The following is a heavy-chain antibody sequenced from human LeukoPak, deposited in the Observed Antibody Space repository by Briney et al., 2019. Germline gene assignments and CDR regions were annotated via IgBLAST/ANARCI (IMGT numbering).Heavy chain of an antibody. CDR1: GFTFSSYA. CDR3: AKKVFGVVIAPFDY. J-gene: IGHJ4*02. V-gene: IGHV3-23*01. CDR2: ISGSGGST. D-gene: IGHD3-3*01. Sequence: GGSLRLSCAASGFTFSSYAMSWVRQAPGKGLEWVSAISGSGGSTYYANSVKGRFTISRDNSKNTLYLQMNSLRAEDTAVYYCAKKVFGVVIAPFDYWGQGTLVTVSS.